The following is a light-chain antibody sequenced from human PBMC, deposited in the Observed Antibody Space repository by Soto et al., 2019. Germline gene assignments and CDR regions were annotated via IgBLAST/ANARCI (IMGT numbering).Light chain of an antibody. V-gene: IGLV1-51*01. J-gene: IGLJ2*01. CDR1: SSNIGNNY. Sequence: QAVVTQSPSVSAAPGQKVTISCSGSSSNIGNNYVSWYQQLPGTAPKLIIYDNNKRPSGIPDRFSGSKSGTSGTLDITGLQTGDEADYYCATWDGSLPGEVFGGGTKVTVL. CDR3: ATWDGSLPGEV. CDR2: DNN.